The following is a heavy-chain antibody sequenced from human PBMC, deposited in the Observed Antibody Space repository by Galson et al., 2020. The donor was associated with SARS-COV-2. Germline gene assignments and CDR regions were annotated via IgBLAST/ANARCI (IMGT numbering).Heavy chain of an antibody. D-gene: IGHD5-12*01. J-gene: IGHJ4*02. V-gene: IGHV3-21*01. CDR3: ARDLTAGYSGYDTPCY. CDR2: ISSSSSYI. Sequence: GGSLRLSCAASGFTFSSYGMHWVRQAPGKGLEWVSSISSSSSYIYYADSVRGRFTISRDNAKNSLYLQMNSLSAEDTAVYYCARDLTAGYSGYDTPCYWGQGTLVTVSS. CDR1: GFTFSSYG.